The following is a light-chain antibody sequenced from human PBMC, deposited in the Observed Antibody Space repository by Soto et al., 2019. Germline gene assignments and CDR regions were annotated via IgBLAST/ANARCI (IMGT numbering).Light chain of an antibody. Sequence: MLTQSPGTLAWSPGERVTLSCRARQRVYSSYVAWYQQRPGQAPRLLFYDASIRATGIPDRFSGSGSGTDFSLTISRLEPEDFAVYYCHQYASSPWTFGQGTKVDI. J-gene: IGKJ1*01. V-gene: IGKV3-20*01. CDR3: HQYASSPWT. CDR2: DAS. CDR1: QRVYSSY.